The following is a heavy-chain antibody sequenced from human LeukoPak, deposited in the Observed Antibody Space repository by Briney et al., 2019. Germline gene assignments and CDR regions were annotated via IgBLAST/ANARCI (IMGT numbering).Heavy chain of an antibody. D-gene: IGHD3-3*01. Sequence: ASVKVSCKASGYTFTSYYMHWVRQAPGQGLEWMGIINPSGGSTSYAQKFQGRVTMTRDTSTSTVYMELSSLRSEDTAVYYCARDSLRFLEWLYQRDYYYGMDVWGQGTTVTVSS. V-gene: IGHV1-46*01. CDR3: ARDSLRFLEWLYQRDYYYGMDV. CDR2: INPSGGST. CDR1: GYTFTSYY. J-gene: IGHJ6*02.